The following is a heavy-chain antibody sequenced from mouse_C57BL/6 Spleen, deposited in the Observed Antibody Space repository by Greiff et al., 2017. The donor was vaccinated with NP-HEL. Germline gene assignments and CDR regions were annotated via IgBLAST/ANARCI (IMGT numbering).Heavy chain of an antibody. CDR2: IHPNSGST. D-gene: IGHD1-1*01. CDR3: ARRYYGSSYDWYFDV. V-gene: IGHV1-64*01. CDR1: GYTFTSYW. J-gene: IGHJ1*03. Sequence: QVQLQQSGAELVKPGASVKLSCKASGYTFTSYWMHWVKQRPGQGLEWIGMIHPNSGSTNYNEKFKSKANLTVDKSYSTAYMQLSSLTSEDSAVYYCARRYYGSSYDWYFDVWGTGTTVTVSS.